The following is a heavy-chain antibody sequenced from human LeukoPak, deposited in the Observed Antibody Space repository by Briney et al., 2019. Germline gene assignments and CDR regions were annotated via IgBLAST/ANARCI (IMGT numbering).Heavy chain of an antibody. Sequence: PGGSLRLSCAASGFTFSSYGMHWVRQAPGKGLEWVAVISYDGSNKYYADSVKGRFTISRDNSKNTLYLQMNSLRAEDTAVYYCARVGGYPYFDYWGQGTLVTVSS. V-gene: IGHV3-30*03. CDR2: ISYDGSNK. J-gene: IGHJ4*02. D-gene: IGHD5-18*01. CDR1: GFTFSSYG. CDR3: ARVGGYPYFDY.